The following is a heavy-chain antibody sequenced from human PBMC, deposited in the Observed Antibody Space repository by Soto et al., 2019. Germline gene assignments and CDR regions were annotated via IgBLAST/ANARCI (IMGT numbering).Heavy chain of an antibody. CDR1: GGSISSYY. CDR2: IYYSGST. D-gene: IGHD3-9*01. CDR3: ARDHLILTGHDSDYYYYGMDV. Sequence: SETLSLTCTVSGGSISSYYWSWIRQPPGKGLEWIGYIYYSGSTNYNPSLKSRVTISVDTSKNQFSLKLGSVTAADTAVYYCARDHLILTGHDSDYYYYGMDVWGQGTTVTVSS. V-gene: IGHV4-59*01. J-gene: IGHJ6*02.